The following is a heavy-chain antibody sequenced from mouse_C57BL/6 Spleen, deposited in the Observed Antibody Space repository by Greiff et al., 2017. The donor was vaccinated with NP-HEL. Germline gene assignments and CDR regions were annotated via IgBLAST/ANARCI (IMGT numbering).Heavy chain of an antibody. D-gene: IGHD2-4*01. Sequence: DVMLVESGGGLVKPGGSLKLSCAASGFTFSSYAMSWVRQTPEKRLEWVATIRDGGSYTYYPDNVKGRFTISRDNAKNNLYLQMSHLKSEDTAMYYCARVSYDYDGFDYWGQGTTRTVAS. J-gene: IGHJ2*01. V-gene: IGHV5-4*03. CDR1: GFTFSSYA. CDR2: IRDGGSYT. CDR3: ARVSYDYDGFDY.